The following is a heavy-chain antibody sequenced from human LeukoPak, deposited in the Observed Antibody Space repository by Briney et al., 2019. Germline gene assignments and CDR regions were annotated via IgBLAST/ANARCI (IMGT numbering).Heavy chain of an antibody. CDR3: ARDDPEAYCSGGSCPYAFDI. CDR1: GFTFSDYY. V-gene: IGHV3-11*01. Sequence: GGSLRLSCAASGFTFSDYYMSWIRQAPGKGLEWVSYISSSGSTIYYADSVKGRFTISRDNAKNSLYLQMNSLRAEDTAVYYCARDDPEAYCSGGSCPYAFDIWGQGTMVTVSS. J-gene: IGHJ3*02. D-gene: IGHD2-15*01. CDR2: ISSSGSTI.